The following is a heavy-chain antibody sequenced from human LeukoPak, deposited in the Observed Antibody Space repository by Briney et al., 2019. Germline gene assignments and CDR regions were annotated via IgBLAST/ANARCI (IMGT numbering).Heavy chain of an antibody. CDR1: GGSISNYY. Sequence: SETLSLTCTVSGGSISNYYWSWIRQPPGKGLEWIGYIYYSGSAHYNPSLKSRVTISVDTSKNQFSLKLSSVTAADTAVYFCARVAGRYYGDYPFDSWGQGTLVTVSS. J-gene: IGHJ4*02. CDR2: IYYSGSA. D-gene: IGHD4-17*01. CDR3: ARVAGRYYGDYPFDS. V-gene: IGHV4-59*01.